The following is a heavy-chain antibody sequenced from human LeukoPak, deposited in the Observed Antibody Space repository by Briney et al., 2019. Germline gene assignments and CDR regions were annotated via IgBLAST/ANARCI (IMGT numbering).Heavy chain of an antibody. D-gene: IGHD4-17*01. CDR2: INPSGGST. CDR3: ARGAFNDYGDSYYFGY. Sequence: ASVKVSCKASGYTFTSYYMHWVRQAPGQGLEWMGIINPSGGSTSYAQKFQGRVTMTRDTSTSTVYMELSSLRSEDTAVYYCARGAFNDYGDSYYFGYWGQGTLVTVSS. J-gene: IGHJ4*02. CDR1: GYTFTSYY. V-gene: IGHV1-46*01.